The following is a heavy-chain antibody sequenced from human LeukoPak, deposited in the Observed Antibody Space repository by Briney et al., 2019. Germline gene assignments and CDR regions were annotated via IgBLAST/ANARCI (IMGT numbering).Heavy chain of an antibody. V-gene: IGHV3-48*03. Sequence: GGSLRLSCAASGFTFSSYEMNWVRQAPGKGLEWVSYISSSGSTIYYADSVKSRFTISRDNAKNSLYLQMNSLRAEDTAVYYCARGGTAAAAYYFDYWGQGTLVPVSS. CDR1: GFTFSSYE. CDR3: ARGGTAAAAYYFDY. CDR2: ISSSGSTI. J-gene: IGHJ4*02. D-gene: IGHD6-13*01.